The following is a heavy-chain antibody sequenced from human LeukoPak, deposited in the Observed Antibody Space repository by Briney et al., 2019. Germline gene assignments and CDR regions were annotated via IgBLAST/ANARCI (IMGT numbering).Heavy chain of an antibody. Sequence: SETLSLTCAVYGGSFSVYYWSWIRQPPGKGLEWIGEINHSGSTNYNPSLKSRVTISVDTSNNHFSLKLSSVTAADTAVYYCARDLRGVSSGFRWFDPWGQGTLVTVSS. CDR1: GGSFSVYY. J-gene: IGHJ5*02. CDR3: ARDLRGVSSGFRWFDP. V-gene: IGHV4-34*01. CDR2: INHSGST. D-gene: IGHD3-10*01.